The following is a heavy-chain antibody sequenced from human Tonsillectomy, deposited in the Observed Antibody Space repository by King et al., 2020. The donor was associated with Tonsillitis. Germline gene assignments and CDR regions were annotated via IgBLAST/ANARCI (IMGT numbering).Heavy chain of an antibody. CDR2: VYHTGST. CDR3: ASECWIAAIPDY. J-gene: IGHJ4*02. Sequence: VQLQESGPGLVKPSETLSLTCTVSGYSVSSDYYWGWIRQPPGKGLDWIGCVYHTGSTYYNPSLKSRVTILVDTSKNQFSLKLRSVTAADTAVYYCASECWIAAIPDYWGQGTLVTVSS. D-gene: IGHD5-24*01. CDR1: GYSVSSDYY. V-gene: IGHV4-38-2*02.